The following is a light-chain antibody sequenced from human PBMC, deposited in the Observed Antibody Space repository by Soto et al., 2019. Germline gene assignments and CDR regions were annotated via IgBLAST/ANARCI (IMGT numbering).Light chain of an antibody. V-gene: IGKV3-20*01. CDR2: GAS. J-gene: IGKJ1*01. Sequence: EIVLTQSPGTLSLSPGERATLSCRASQSVSSSYLAWYQQKPGQAPRLLSYGASSSATGIPDRCSGSGSGTDFTLTISRLEPEDFAVYYCRQYGSSPTWTFGQGTKVEIK. CDR1: QSVSSSY. CDR3: RQYGSSPTWT.